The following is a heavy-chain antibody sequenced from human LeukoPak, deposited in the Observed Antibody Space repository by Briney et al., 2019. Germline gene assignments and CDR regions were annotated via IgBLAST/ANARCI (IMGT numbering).Heavy chain of an antibody. CDR2: MNPKSGNT. CDR1: GYTFTSYY. CDR3: ARKIASTRLGVRYYYMDV. D-gene: IGHD2-2*01. V-gene: IGHV1-8*02. J-gene: IGHJ6*03. Sequence: ASVKVSCKASGYTFTSYYMHWLRQATGQGLEWMGYMNPKSGNTDYVQNFQGRVTMTRDTSITTAYMELSGLRSEDTAVYYCARKIASTRLGVRYYYMDVWGEGTTVTISS.